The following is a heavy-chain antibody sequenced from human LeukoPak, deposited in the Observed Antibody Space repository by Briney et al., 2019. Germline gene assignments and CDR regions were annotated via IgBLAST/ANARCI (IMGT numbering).Heavy chain of an antibody. CDR2: ISAYNGNT. J-gene: IGHJ5*02. Sequence: ASVKVSCKASGYTFTSYGISWVRQAPGQGLEWMGWISAYNGNTNYAQKLQGRVTMTTDTSTSTAYMELRSLRSDDTAVYYCARDKYYDYVWGSYRHYNWFDPWGQGTLVTVSS. D-gene: IGHD3-16*02. CDR3: ARDKYYDYVWGSYRHYNWFDP. CDR1: GYTFTSYG. V-gene: IGHV1-18*01.